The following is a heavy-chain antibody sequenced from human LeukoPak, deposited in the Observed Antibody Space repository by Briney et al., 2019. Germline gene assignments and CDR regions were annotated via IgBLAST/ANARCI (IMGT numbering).Heavy chain of an antibody. D-gene: IGHD6-19*01. CDR1: GGSLSTHY. J-gene: IGHJ4*02. V-gene: IGHV4-59*11. Sequence: SETLSLTCTVSGGSLSTHYWSWLRQPPGRGLEWLGYIYYSGSSNYNPALKRRVTISADTSKNEFSLKLSSVTAADTAVYFCARGLNRYSSGWYYFDYWGQGTLVTVSS. CDR2: IYYSGSS. CDR3: ARGLNRYSSGWYYFDY.